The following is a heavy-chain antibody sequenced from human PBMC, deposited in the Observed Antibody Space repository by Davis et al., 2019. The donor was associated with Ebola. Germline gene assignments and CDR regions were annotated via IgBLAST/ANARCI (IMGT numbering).Heavy chain of an antibody. CDR3: ARASTVTPFDY. J-gene: IGHJ4*02. CDR2: INHSGST. V-gene: IGHV4-34*01. Sequence: SETLSLTCAVYGGSFSGYYWSWIRQPPGQGLEWIGEINHSGSTNYNPSLKSRVTISVDTSKNQFSLKLSSVTAADTAVYYCARASTVTPFDYWGQGTLVTVSS. CDR1: GGSFSGYY. D-gene: IGHD4-11*01.